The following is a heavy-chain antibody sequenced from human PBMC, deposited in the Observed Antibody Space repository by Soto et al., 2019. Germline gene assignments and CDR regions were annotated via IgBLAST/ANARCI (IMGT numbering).Heavy chain of an antibody. CDR1: GDSVSSGDYY. J-gene: IGHJ5*02. Sequence: QVQLQESGPGLVKPSATLSLTCTVSGDSVSSGDYYWIWVRQPPGQGLEWIGYIYYNAITNYNPSLKSRVTILVDTSKSESSLTLNSVTAADTAVYYCARANIAAAGTIFDPWGQGVMVTVSA. V-gene: IGHV4-61*08. D-gene: IGHD6-13*01. CDR2: IYYNAIT. CDR3: ARANIAAAGTIFDP.